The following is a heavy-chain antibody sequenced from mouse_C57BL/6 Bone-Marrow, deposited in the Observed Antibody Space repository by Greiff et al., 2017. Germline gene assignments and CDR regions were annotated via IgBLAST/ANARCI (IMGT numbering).Heavy chain of an antibody. CDR3: TRDYDESWFAY. J-gene: IGHJ3*01. V-gene: IGHV14-4*01. CDR1: GFNIKDDY. D-gene: IGHD2-4*01. Sequence: EVMLVESGAELVRPGASVKLSCTASGFNIKDDYMHWVKQRPEQGLEWIGWIGPGSGAPDYASKFKGKATFTADTSSNTAYLQLSSQTSEVTAVYYCTRDYDESWFAYWGQGTLVTVSA. CDR2: IGPGSGAP.